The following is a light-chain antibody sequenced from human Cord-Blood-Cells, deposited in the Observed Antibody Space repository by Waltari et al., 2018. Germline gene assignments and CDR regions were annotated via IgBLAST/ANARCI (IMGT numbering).Light chain of an antibody. J-gene: IGKJ4*01. CDR3: QQYNNWPPLT. Sequence: EIVMKQSPANLSVSRGARANLSCRASQSVSSNLAWYQQKPGQAPRLLIYGASTRATGIPARFSVSGSGTEFTLTISSLQSEDFAVYYCQQYNNWPPLTFGGGTKVEIK. CDR2: GAS. V-gene: IGKV3-15*01. CDR1: QSVSSN.